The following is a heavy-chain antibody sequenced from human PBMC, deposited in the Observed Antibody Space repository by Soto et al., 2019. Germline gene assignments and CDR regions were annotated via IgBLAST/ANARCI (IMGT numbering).Heavy chain of an antibody. CDR1: GGSFSGYY. J-gene: IGHJ6*03. CDR3: ARGIRYCSGGSCPPFYYYYYMDV. CDR2: INHSGST. Sequence: PSETMSLTCAVYGGSFSGYYWSWIRQPPGKGLEWIGEINHSGSTNYNPSLKSRVTISVDTSKNQFSLKLSSVTAADTAVYYCARGIRYCSGGSCPPFYYYYYMDVWGKGTTVTVSS. V-gene: IGHV4-34*01. D-gene: IGHD2-15*01.